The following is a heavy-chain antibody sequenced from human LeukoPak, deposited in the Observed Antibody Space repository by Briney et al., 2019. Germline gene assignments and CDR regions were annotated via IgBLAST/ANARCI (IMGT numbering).Heavy chain of an antibody. V-gene: IGHV1-46*01. CDR1: GYTFTSYY. D-gene: IGHD2-2*01. CDR2: INPSGGST. J-gene: IGHJ6*02. Sequence: ASVKVSCKAFGYTFTSYYMHWVRQAPGQGLEGMGIINPSGGSTSYAQKFQGRVTMTRDTSTSTVYMELSSLRSEDTAVYYCARENIVVVPAALPYYYGTDVWGQGTTVTVSS. CDR3: ARENIVVVPAALPYYYGTDV.